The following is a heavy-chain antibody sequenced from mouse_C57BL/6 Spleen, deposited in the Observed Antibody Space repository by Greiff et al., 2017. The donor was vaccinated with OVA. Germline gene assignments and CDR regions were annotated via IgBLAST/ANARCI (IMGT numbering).Heavy chain of an antibody. J-gene: IGHJ3*01. CDR3: ARDGIYYDYSWFAY. V-gene: IGHV1-82*01. Sequence: QVQLQQSGPELVKPGASVKISCKASGYAFRSSWMNWVKQRPGQGLEWIGRIYPGDGDTNYNGKFKGKATLTADKSSSTAYMQLSSLTSEDSAVYFCARDGIYYDYSWFAYWGQGTLVTVSA. D-gene: IGHD2-4*01. CDR2: IYPGDGDT. CDR1: GYAFRSSW.